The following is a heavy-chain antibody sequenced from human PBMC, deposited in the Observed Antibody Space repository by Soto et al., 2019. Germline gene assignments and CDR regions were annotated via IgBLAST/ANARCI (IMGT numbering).Heavy chain of an antibody. V-gene: IGHV1-69*02. CDR1: GGTFSSYT. D-gene: IGHD3-22*01. CDR3: AGGGEGNYYDRRGDYYYYGMDV. J-gene: IGHJ6*02. CDR2: IIPILGIA. Sequence: QVQLVQSGAEVKKPGSSVKVSCKASGGTFSSYTISWVRQAPGQGLEWMGRIIPILGIANYAQKFQGRVTITADKSTSTAYMELSSLRSEDTAVYYCAGGGEGNYYDRRGDYYYYGMDVWGQGTTVTVSS.